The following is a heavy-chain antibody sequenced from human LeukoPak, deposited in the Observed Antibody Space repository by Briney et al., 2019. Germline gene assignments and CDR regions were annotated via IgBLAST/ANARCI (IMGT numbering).Heavy chain of an antibody. D-gene: IGHD3-10*01. CDR2: IKQDGSEK. V-gene: IGHV3-7*03. CDR3: AKDLMVRGNDAFDI. J-gene: IGHJ3*02. Sequence: PGGSLRLSCAASGFTFSSYWMSWVRQAPGKGLEWVANIKQDGSEKYYVDSVKGRFTISRDNAKNSLYLQMNSLRAEDMALYYCAKDLMVRGNDAFDIWGQGTMVTVSS. CDR1: GFTFSSYW.